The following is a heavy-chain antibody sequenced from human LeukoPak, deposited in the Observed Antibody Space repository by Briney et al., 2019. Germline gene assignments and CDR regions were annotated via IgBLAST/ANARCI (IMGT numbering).Heavy chain of an antibody. CDR1: GGSISGSY. CDR3: ATFGYGDAFDI. Sequence: SETLSLTCTVSGGSISGSYWSWIRQPPGKGLEWIGSIYYSGSTYYNPSLKSRVTISVDTSKNQFSLKLSSVTAADTAVYYCATFGYGDAFDIWGQGTMVTVSS. CDR2: IYYSGST. D-gene: IGHD5-12*01. V-gene: IGHV4-59*05. J-gene: IGHJ3*02.